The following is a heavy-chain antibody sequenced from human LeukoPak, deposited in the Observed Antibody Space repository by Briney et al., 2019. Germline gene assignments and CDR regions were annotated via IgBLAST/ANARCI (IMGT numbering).Heavy chain of an antibody. J-gene: IGHJ4*02. CDR3: AIASDWYYFDH. Sequence: ASVKVSCKAFGYRFTGYYIHWVRQAPGQGLEWMGWTNPNSGDTNSAQKFQGRVTMTRDTSISTAYMELSRLKSDDTAVYYCAIASDWYYFDHWGQGTLVTVSS. D-gene: IGHD6-19*01. CDR1: GYRFTGYY. V-gene: IGHV1-2*02. CDR2: TNPNSGDT.